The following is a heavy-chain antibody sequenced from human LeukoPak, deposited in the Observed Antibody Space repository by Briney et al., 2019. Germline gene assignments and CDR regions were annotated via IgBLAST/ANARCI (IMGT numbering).Heavy chain of an antibody. J-gene: IGHJ5*02. Sequence: PSETLSLTCTVSGGSISSYYWSWLRQPPGKGLEYIGYSHYSGSTKYNPSLKSRVTISLDTSGNQFSLKLSSVTAADTAVYYCARGSGIAAAGTLSWFDPWGQGTLVTVSS. V-gene: IGHV4-59*01. D-gene: IGHD6-13*01. CDR3: ARGSGIAAAGTLSWFDP. CDR1: GGSISSYY. CDR2: SHYSGST.